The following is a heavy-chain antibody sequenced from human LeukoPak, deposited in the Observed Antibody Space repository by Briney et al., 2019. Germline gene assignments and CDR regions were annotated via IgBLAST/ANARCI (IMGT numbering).Heavy chain of an antibody. Sequence: SETLSLTCTVSGGSISSSSYSWGWIRQPPGKGLEWIGSIYYSGTTYYNPSLKSRVTISVDTSKNQFSLKLKSVTAADTAVYYCARDRTDYGDYGNWFDPWGQGTLVTVSS. CDR1: GGSISSSSYS. J-gene: IGHJ5*02. CDR2: IYYSGTT. CDR3: ARDRTDYGDYGNWFDP. V-gene: IGHV4-39*02. D-gene: IGHD4-17*01.